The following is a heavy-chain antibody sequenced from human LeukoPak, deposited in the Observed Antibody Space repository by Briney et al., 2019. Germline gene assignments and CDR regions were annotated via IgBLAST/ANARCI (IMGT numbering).Heavy chain of an antibody. Sequence: GGSLRLSCAASGFTFSSYSMNWVRQAPGKGLEWVSYISSSSSTIYYADSVKGRFTISRDNAKNSLYLQMNSLRAEDTAVYYCAREPYGSGTRWGQGTLVTVSS. CDR2: ISSSSSTI. V-gene: IGHV3-48*04. CDR3: AREPYGSGTR. CDR1: GFTFSSYS. D-gene: IGHD3-10*01. J-gene: IGHJ4*02.